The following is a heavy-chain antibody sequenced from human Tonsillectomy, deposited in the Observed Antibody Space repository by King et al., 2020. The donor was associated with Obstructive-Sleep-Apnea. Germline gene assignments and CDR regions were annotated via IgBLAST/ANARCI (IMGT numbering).Heavy chain of an antibody. Sequence: VQLVQSGAEVKKPGASVKVSCKASGNTFTSYGMHWVRQAPGQRREWIGWINAGNGNTKYSQKLQGRVTITRDTSASTAYMGLSSLRSEDTAVYYCALLGEDDAFDIWGQGTMVTVSS. D-gene: IGHD3-16*01. CDR3: ALLGEDDAFDI. J-gene: IGHJ3*02. CDR2: INAGNGNT. V-gene: IGHV1-3*01. CDR1: GNTFTSYG.